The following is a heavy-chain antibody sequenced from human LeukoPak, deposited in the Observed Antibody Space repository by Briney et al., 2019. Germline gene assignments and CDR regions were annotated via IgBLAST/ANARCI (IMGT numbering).Heavy chain of an antibody. J-gene: IGHJ3*02. CDR2: IYYSGST. CDR3: ARHAGIDIVVVVAGWMTFDI. CDR1: GGSISSSSYY. V-gene: IGHV4-39*01. Sequence: PSETLSLTCTVSGGSISSSSYYWGWIRQPPGKGLEWIGSIYYSGSTYYNPSLKSRATISVDTSKNQFSLKLSSVTAADTAVYYCARHAGIDIVVVVAGWMTFDIWGQGTMVTVSS. D-gene: IGHD2-15*01.